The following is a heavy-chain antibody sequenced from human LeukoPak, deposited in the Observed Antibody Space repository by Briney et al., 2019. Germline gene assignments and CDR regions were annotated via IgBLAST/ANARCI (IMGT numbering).Heavy chain of an antibody. Sequence: ASVKVSCKASGYMFTTSFMHWVRQAPGQGLEWMGVINPSGTSTDYAQKFQGRVTITADESTSTAYMELSSLRSEDTAVYYCARVYGDFYGDLYYFDYWGQGTLVTVSS. CDR2: INPSGTST. CDR3: ARVYGDFYGDLYYFDY. CDR1: GYMFTTSF. J-gene: IGHJ4*02. V-gene: IGHV1-46*01. D-gene: IGHD4-17*01.